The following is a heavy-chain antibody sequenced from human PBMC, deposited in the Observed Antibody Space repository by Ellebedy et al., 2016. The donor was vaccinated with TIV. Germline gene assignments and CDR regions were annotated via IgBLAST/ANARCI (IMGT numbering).Heavy chain of an antibody. V-gene: IGHV4-39*02. D-gene: IGHD5-18*01. CDR3: ARDPDTSYFDY. CDR1: GGSISSSSYY. Sequence: SETLSLTXTVSGGSISSSSYYWGWIRQPPGKGLEWIGSIYYSGSTYYNPSLKSRVTISVDTSKNQFSLKLSSVTAADTAVYYCARDPDTSYFDYWGQGTLVTVSS. CDR2: IYYSGST. J-gene: IGHJ4*02.